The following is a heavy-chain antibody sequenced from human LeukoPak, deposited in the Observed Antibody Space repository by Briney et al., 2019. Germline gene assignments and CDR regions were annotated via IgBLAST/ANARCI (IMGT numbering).Heavy chain of an antibody. Sequence: GGSLRLSCAASGFTFSSNYMSWVRQAPGKGLEWVSLIYDGGSTDYADSVKGRCTISRDNSKNTLYLQMNSLRAEDTAVYYCAKSETHYDSSGFYFDYWGQGTLVTVSS. CDR3: AKSETHYDSSGFYFDY. D-gene: IGHD3-22*01. CDR2: IYDGGST. J-gene: IGHJ4*02. CDR1: GFTFSSNY. V-gene: IGHV3-53*01.